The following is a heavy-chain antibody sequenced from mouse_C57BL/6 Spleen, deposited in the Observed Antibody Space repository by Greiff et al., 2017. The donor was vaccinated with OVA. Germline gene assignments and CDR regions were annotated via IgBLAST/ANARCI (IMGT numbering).Heavy chain of an antibody. Sequence: VQLQQSGGDLVKPGGSLQLSCAASGFTFSSYGMSWVRQTPDKRLEWVATISSGGSYTYYPDRVKGRFTISRDNAKNTLYLQLSSLKSEDTAMYYCARLNTECDYAMDYWGQGASVTVSS. V-gene: IGHV5-6*01. CDR3: ARLNTECDYAMDY. D-gene: IGHD5-1-1*01. CDR2: ISSGGSYT. CDR1: GFTFSSYG. J-gene: IGHJ4*01.